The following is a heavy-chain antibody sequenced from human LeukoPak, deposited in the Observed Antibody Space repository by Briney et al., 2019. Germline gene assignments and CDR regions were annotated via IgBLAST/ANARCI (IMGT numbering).Heavy chain of an antibody. CDR1: GGSISSYY. V-gene: IGHV4-59*01. CDR3: ARVKGMVAAAGTPHLDY. J-gene: IGHJ4*02. Sequence: SETLSLTCTVSGGSISSYYWSWIRQPPGKGLEWIGYIYYSGSTNYNPPLKSRVTISVDTSKNQFSLKLSSVTAADTAVYYCARVKGMVAAAGTPHLDYWGQGTLVTVSS. CDR2: IYYSGST. D-gene: IGHD6-13*01.